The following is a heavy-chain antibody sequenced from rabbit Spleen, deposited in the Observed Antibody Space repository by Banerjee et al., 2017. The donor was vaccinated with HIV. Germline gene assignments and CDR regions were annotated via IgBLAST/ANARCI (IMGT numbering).Heavy chain of an antibody. CDR3: ARHYGAYTWAANL. D-gene: IGHD2-1*01. CDR2: INGGNGVT. CDR1: GFSFSSYG. J-gene: IGHJ4*01. Sequence: QEQLEESGGDLVKPEGSLTLTCTASGFSFSSYGITWVRQAPGKGLEWITYINGGNGVTWYASWVNGRFTISKTSSTTVTLQMTSLTAADTATYFCARHYGAYTWAANLWGPGTLVTVS. V-gene: IGHV1S45*01.